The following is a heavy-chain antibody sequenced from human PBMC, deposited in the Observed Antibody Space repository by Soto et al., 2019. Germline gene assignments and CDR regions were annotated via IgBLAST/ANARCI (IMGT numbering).Heavy chain of an antibody. J-gene: IGHJ5*02. CDR2: IYYCGST. CDR1: GGSISSYY. D-gene: IGHD3-3*02. Sequence: QVQLQESGPGLVKPSETLSLTCTVSGGSISSYYWSWIRQPPGKGLEWNGYIYYCGSTNYNPSLKSRVTMSVDTCKNDFSLQLSSVTAADTAVYYCARRLADHHDDNWFDPWGQGTLVTVSS. V-gene: IGHV4-59*01. CDR3: ARRLADHHDDNWFDP.